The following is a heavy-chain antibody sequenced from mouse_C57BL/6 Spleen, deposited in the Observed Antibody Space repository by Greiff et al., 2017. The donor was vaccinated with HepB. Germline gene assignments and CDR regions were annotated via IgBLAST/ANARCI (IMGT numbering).Heavy chain of an antibody. CDR2: FYPGSGSI. J-gene: IGHJ3*01. CDR1: GYTFTEYT. Sequence: VNVVESGAELVKPGASVKLSCKASGYTFTEYTIHWVKQRSGQGLEWIGWFYPGSGSIKYNEKFKDKATLTADKSSSTVYMELSRLTSEDSAVYFCARHEGFHYSNLLAYWGQGTLVTVSA. V-gene: IGHV1-62-2*01. D-gene: IGHD2-5*01. CDR3: ARHEGFHYSNLLAY.